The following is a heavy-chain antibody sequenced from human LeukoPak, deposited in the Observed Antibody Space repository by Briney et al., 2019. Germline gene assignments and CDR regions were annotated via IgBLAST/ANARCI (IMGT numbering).Heavy chain of an antibody. CDR1: GGTFSSYA. J-gene: IGHJ6*03. V-gene: IGHV1-18*01. CDR2: ISAYNGNT. CDR3: ARVDKWERTGYYYYMDV. Sequence: ASVKVSCKASGGTFSSYAISWVRQAPGQGLEWMGWISAYNGNTNYAQKLQGRVTMTTDTSTSTAYMELRSLRSDDTAVYYCARVDKWERTGYYYYMDVWGKGTTVTVSS. D-gene: IGHD1-26*01.